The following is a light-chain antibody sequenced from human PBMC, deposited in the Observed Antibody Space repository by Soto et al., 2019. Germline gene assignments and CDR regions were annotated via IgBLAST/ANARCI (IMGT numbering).Light chain of an antibody. CDR2: LGS. Sequence: DIVMTQSPLSLPVTPGEPASISCRSSQSLLHSNGYNYLDWYLQKPGQSPQLLIYLGSNRASGVPDRFGGSGSGIDFTLKISRVEAEDVGVYYCMQALQTWTFGQGTKVEIK. CDR3: MQALQTWT. CDR1: QSLLHSNGYNY. J-gene: IGKJ1*01. V-gene: IGKV2-28*01.